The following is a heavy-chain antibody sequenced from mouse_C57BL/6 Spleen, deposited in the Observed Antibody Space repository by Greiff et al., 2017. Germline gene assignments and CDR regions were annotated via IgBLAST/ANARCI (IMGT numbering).Heavy chain of an antibody. J-gene: IGHJ3*01. V-gene: IGHV1-26*01. D-gene: IGHD2-2*01. CDR1: GYTFTDYY. CDR2: INPNNGGT. Sequence: EVQLQQSGPELVKPGASVKISCKASGYTFTDYYMNWVKQSHGKSLEWIGDINPNNGGTSYNQKFKGKATLTVDKSSSTAYMELRSLTSEDSAVYYCARSEWGYAWFAYWGQGTLVTVSA. CDR3: ARSEWGYAWFAY.